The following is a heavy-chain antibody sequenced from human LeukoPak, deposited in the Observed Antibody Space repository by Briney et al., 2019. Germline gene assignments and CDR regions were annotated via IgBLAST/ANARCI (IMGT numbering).Heavy chain of an antibody. CDR1: GYTFTVYY. CDR2: INPNSGGT. Sequence: ASVTVSFKASGYTFTVYYMHWVRQAPGQGLEWMGWINPNSGGTNYAQKFQGRVTMTRDTSISTAYMELSRLRSDDTAVYYCARGSSPYYDSSGYSFFDYWGQGTLVTVSS. CDR3: ARGSSPYYDSSGYSFFDY. V-gene: IGHV1-2*02. D-gene: IGHD3-22*01. J-gene: IGHJ4*02.